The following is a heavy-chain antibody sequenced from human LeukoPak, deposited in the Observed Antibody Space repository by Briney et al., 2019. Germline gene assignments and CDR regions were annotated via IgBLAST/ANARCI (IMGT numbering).Heavy chain of an antibody. CDR3: ARRTYYYDSSGYYLYYFDY. CDR1: GYSFTSYW. V-gene: IGHV5-51*01. D-gene: IGHD3-22*01. Sequence: GESLKISCKGSGYSFTSYWIGWVRQMPGRGLEWMGIIYPGDSDTRYSPSFQGQVTISADKSISTAYLQWSSLKASDTAMYYRARRTYYYDSSGYYLYYFDYWGQGTLVTVSS. J-gene: IGHJ4*02. CDR2: IYPGDSDT.